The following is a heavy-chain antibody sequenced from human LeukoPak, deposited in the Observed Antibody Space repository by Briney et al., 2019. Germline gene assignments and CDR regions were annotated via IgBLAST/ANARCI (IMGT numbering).Heavy chain of an antibody. D-gene: IGHD2-15*01. CDR2: IIPIFGTA. V-gene: IGHV1-69*13. CDR1: GCTFSSYA. Sequence: ASLKVSCTASGCTFSSYAISWVRQAPGQRLEWMGGIIPIFGTANYAQKFQGRVTITADESTSTAYMELSSLRSEDTAVYYCARAVAPTPYYYYGMDVWGQGTTVTVSS. CDR3: ARAVAPTPYYYYGMDV. J-gene: IGHJ6*02.